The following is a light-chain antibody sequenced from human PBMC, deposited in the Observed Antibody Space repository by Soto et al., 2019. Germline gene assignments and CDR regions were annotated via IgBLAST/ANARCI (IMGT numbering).Light chain of an antibody. CDR3: QSYDSSLIYV. J-gene: IGLJ1*01. CDR2: GNS. V-gene: IGLV1-40*01. CDR1: SSNIGAGYD. Sequence: QSVLPQPPSVSGAPGQRVTISFTGISSNIGAGYDVHWYQQLPGTAPKLLIYGNSNRPSGVPDRFSGSKSGTSASLAITGLQAEDEADYYCQSYDSSLIYVFGTGTKLTVL.